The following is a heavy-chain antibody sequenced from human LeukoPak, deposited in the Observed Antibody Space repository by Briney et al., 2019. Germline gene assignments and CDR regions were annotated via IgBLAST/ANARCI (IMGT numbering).Heavy chain of an antibody. CDR3: ARDRGRWYKDASDI. J-gene: IGHJ3*02. CDR2: ISYDGSKK. CDR1: GFTFSSYG. V-gene: IGHV3-30*19. D-gene: IGHD1-14*01. Sequence: GRSLRLSCAASGFTFSSYGMHWVRQAPGKGLEWVAVISYDGSKKYYPDSAKGRFMISRDNSNNTLYLHLSSLSADDTAVYYCARDRGRWYKDASDIWGQGTMVTVSS.